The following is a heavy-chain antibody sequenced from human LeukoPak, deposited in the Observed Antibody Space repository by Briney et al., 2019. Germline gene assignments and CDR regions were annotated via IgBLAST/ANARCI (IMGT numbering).Heavy chain of an antibody. CDR3: ARVLYSSSWYYFDY. J-gene: IGHJ4*02. CDR2: ISPTGGST. CDR1: GYTFTSYY. V-gene: IGHV1-46*01. D-gene: IGHD6-13*01. Sequence: ASVKVSCKASGYTFTSYYMHWVRQAPGQGLEWMGVISPTGGSTTYAQKFQGRVTLTRDMSTSTDYLELSRLRSDDTAVYYCARVLYSSSWYYFDYWGQGTLVTVSS.